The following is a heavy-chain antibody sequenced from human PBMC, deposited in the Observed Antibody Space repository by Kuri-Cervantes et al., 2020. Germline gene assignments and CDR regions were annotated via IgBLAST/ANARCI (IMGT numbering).Heavy chain of an antibody. CDR1: GFTVSSNY. Sequence: LSLTCAASGFTVSSNYMSWVRQAPGKGLEWVSVIYSGGSTYYADSVKGRFTISRDNSKNTLYLQMNSLRAEDTAVYYCARGDYGDYWGQGTLVTVSS. CDR2: IYSGGST. CDR3: ARGDYGDY. V-gene: IGHV3-66*02. J-gene: IGHJ4*02.